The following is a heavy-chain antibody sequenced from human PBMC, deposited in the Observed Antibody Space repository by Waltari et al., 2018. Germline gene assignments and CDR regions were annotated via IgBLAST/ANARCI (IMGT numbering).Heavy chain of an antibody. V-gene: IGHV1-69*05. CDR3: ARGGSVVDYGDLSFDY. CDR2: IIPIFGTA. CDR1: GGTFSSSA. D-gene: IGHD4-17*01. Sequence: QVQLVQSGAEVKKPGSSVKVSCKASGGTFSSSAISWVRQAPGQGLEGMGGIIPIFGTANYDQKFQGRVTITTDESTSTAYMELSSLRSEDTAVYYCARGGSVVDYGDLSFDYWGQGTLVTVSS. J-gene: IGHJ4*02.